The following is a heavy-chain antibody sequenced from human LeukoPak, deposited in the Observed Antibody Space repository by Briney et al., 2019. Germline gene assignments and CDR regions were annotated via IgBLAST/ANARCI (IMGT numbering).Heavy chain of an antibody. D-gene: IGHD5-24*01. CDR3: ARAGRRDGYNYGY. CDR2: IHYSGST. V-gene: IGHV4-59*01. Sequence: SETLSLTCTVSGVSISNYYWSWIRQPPGKGLEWIGYIHYSGSTSYNPSLKSRVTISVDTSKKQFSLKLSSVTAADTAVYYCARAGRRDGYNYGYWGQGTLVTVSS. CDR1: GVSISNYY. J-gene: IGHJ4*02.